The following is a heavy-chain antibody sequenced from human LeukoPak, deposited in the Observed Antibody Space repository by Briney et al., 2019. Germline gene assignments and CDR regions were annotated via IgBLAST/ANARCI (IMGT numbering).Heavy chain of an antibody. CDR2: INRSSGDT. D-gene: IGHD6-19*01. CDR3: ARDISGWYLYDY. Sequence: GGSLRLSCAASGFRFDDYGMSWVRQRPGKGLEWVSGINRSSGDTGYADSVKGRFTISRDNAKNSLSLQMNSLRADDTAVYYCARDISGWYLYDYWGQGTLVTVSS. V-gene: IGHV3-20*04. J-gene: IGHJ4*02. CDR1: GFRFDDYG.